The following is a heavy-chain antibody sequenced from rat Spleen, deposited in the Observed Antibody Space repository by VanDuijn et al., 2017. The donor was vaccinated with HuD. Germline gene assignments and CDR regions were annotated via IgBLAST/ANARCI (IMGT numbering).Heavy chain of an antibody. V-gene: IGHV2S63*01. D-gene: IGHD5-1*01. J-gene: IGHJ2*01. CDR3: VRDDWERGY. CDR2: MWSGGST. CDR1: GFSLTDYS. Sequence: VQLKESGPGLVQPSQTLSLTCTVSGFSLTDYSVHWVRQPPGKGLEWMGLMWSGGSTAYNSALKSRLSISRDTSKSQVFLKMNSLQTEDTATYYCVRDDWERGYWGQGVMVTVSS.